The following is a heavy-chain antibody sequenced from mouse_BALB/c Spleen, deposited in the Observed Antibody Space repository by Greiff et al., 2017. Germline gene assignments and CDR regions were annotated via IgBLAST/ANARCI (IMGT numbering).Heavy chain of an antibody. Sequence: EVKVVESGGGLVQPGGSLKLSCAASGFTFSSYGMSWVRQTPDKRLELVATINSNGGSTYYPDSVKGRFTISRDNAKNTLYLQMSSLKSEDTAMYYCATYYGYEYWGQGTLVTVSA. D-gene: IGHD1-2*01. CDR3: ATYYGYEY. CDR2: INSNGGST. V-gene: IGHV5-6-3*01. CDR1: GFTFSSYG. J-gene: IGHJ3*01.